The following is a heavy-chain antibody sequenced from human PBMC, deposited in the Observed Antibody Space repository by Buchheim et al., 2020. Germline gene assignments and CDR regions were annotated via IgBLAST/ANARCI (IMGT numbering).Heavy chain of an antibody. Sequence: QVQLQESGPGLVKPSQTLSLTCTVSGGSISSGSYYWSWIRQPAGKGLEWIGRIYTSGSTNYNPSLKSRVTISVDTSKKQFSLKLSSVTAADTAVYYCARAGSTSWFDPWGQGTL. CDR2: IYTSGST. J-gene: IGHJ5*02. CDR1: GGSISSGSYY. CDR3: ARAGSTSWFDP. D-gene: IGHD2-2*01. V-gene: IGHV4-61*02.